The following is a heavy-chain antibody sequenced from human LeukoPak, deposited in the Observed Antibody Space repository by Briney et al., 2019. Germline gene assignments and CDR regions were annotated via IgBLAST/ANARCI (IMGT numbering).Heavy chain of an antibody. CDR2: ISWNSGSI. V-gene: IGHV3-9*01. CDR3: AKDSSSSSWSGAFDI. D-gene: IGHD6-13*01. J-gene: IGHJ3*02. Sequence: GGSPRLSCAASGFTFDDYAMHWVRQAPGKGLEWVSGISWNSGSIGYADSVKGRFTISRDNAKNSLYLQMNSLRAEDTALYYCAKDSSSSSWSGAFDIWGQGTMVTVSS. CDR1: GFTFDDYA.